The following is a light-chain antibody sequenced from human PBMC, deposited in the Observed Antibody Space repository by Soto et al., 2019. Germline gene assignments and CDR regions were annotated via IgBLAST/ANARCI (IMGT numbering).Light chain of an antibody. V-gene: IGKV3-20*01. Sequence: EIVLTQSPGTLSLSPGERASLSCRASQSNSSNYLTWYQQKRGQPPRLLIYGTSSRATGIPDRFSGSGSGTDFTLTISRLEPEDFAIYYCQQYHNSITFGQGTRLEIK. CDR2: GTS. CDR3: QQYHNSIT. CDR1: QSNSSNY. J-gene: IGKJ5*01.